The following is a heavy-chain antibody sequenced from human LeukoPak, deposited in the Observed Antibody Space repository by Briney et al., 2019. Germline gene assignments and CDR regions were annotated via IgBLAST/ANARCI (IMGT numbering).Heavy chain of an antibody. V-gene: IGHV1-3*01. J-gene: IGHJ4*02. CDR2: INAGNGNT. D-gene: IGHD6-19*01. CDR3: ARSRYSSGWRDRFDY. CDR1: GYTFTSYA. Sequence: ASVKVSCKASGYTFTSYAMHWVRQAPGQRLEWMGWINAGNGNTKYSQKFQGRVTITRDTSASTAYMELSSLRSEDTAVYYCARSRYSSGWRDRFDYWGQGTLVTVSS.